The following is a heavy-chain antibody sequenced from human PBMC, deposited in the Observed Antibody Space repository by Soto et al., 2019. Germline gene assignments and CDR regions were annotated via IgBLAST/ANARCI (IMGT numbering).Heavy chain of an antibody. CDR3: ARLNTSMVSGY. J-gene: IGHJ4*02. Sequence: QLQMQESGPGLVKPSETLSLTCTVSGGSVSSSNYYWGWIRQPPGKGLEWIGTIYHSGSTYYNPSLRSRVAISVDTSKNQFSLKLNSVTAADTAVYYCARLNTSMVSGYWGQGTLVTVSS. D-gene: IGHD5-18*01. CDR1: GGSVSSSNYY. CDR2: IYHSGST. V-gene: IGHV4-39*01.